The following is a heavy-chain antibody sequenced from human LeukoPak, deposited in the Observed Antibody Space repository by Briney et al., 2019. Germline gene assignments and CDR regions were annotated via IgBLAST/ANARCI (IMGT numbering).Heavy chain of an antibody. Sequence: GGSLRLSCAASAFTFSSYAMSWVRQPPGKGLEWVSTISGSGGSTYYVDSVKGRFTISRYNSKNTLYLQMNSLRAEDTAVYYCAKVPRSSANNWFDPWGQGTLVTVSS. CDR2: ISGSGGST. V-gene: IGHV3-23*01. CDR1: AFTFSSYA. J-gene: IGHJ5*02. D-gene: IGHD6-19*01. CDR3: AKVPRSSANNWFDP.